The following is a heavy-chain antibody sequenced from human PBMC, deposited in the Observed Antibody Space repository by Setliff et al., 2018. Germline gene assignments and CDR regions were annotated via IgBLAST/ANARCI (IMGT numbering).Heavy chain of an antibody. CDR1: GFSFSNYA. D-gene: IGHD5-18*01. CDR2: FSSRNDYI. V-gene: IGHV3-21*01. J-gene: IGHJ5*01. CDR3: ARSPGWIPWFDS. Sequence: GGSLRLSCEASGFSFSNYAMNWVRQAPGKGLEWVASFSSRNDYIYNADSVKGRFTISRDNAKTSLYLQMDSLRVEDTAVYFCARSPGWIPWFDSWGQGTLVTVSS.